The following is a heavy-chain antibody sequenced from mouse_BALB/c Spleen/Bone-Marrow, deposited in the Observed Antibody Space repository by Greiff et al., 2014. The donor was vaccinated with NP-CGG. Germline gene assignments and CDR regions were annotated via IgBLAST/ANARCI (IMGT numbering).Heavy chain of an antibody. V-gene: IGHV14-3*02. CDR3: ARYYYRTMDY. J-gene: IGHJ4*01. D-gene: IGHD1-1*01. CDR2: IDPANGNT. CDR1: GFNIKDTY. Sequence: DVKLQESGAELVKPGASVKLSCTASGFNIKDTYMHWVKQRPEQGLEWIGRIDPANGNTKYDPKFQGRATVTADTSSSTAYLQLSSLTSEDTAVYYCARYYYRTMDYWGQGTSVTVSS.